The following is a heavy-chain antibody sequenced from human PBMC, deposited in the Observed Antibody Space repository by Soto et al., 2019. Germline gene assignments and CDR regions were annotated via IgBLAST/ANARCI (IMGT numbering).Heavy chain of an antibody. CDR3: ARGGIGVAWYSWFVP. CDR2: IYHSGST. V-gene: IGHV4-38-2*02. D-gene: IGHD6-19*01. CDR1: GYSISSGYY. Sequence: SETLPLTCPASGYSISSGYYRGWIRQPPGNALEWTGSIYHSGSTYYNPTLKSRVTISVDTSKNQSSLKLISVTDADTAVYYTARGGIGVAWYSWFVPWGRGSLVTV. J-gene: IGHJ5*02.